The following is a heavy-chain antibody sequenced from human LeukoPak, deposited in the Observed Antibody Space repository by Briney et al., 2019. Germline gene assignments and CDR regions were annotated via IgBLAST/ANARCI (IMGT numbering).Heavy chain of an antibody. J-gene: IGHJ4*02. Sequence: GASVKVSCKTSGYTFIDYYMHWVRQAPGQGLEWMGIINPSGGSTSYAQKLQGRVTLTRDTSTSTVYMELSSLRSEDTAVYYCARDYGGNDGFDYWGQGTLVTVSS. CDR2: INPSGGST. D-gene: IGHD4-23*01. CDR3: ARDYGGNDGFDY. V-gene: IGHV1-46*01. CDR1: GYTFIDYY.